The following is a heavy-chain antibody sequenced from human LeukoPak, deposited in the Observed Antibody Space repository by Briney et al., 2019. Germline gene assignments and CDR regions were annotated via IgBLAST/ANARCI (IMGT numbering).Heavy chain of an antibody. V-gene: IGHV3-7*01. D-gene: IGHD6-19*01. J-gene: IGHJ4*02. Sequence: GGSLRLSCVASGFSFSSYWMSWVRQAPGKGLEWVANIKQDGSEKYYVDSVKGRFTIYRDNAKNLVYLQMNSLRAEDTAVYYCARAGQWPAPQQIDYWGQGTLVTVSS. CDR3: ARAGQWPAPQQIDY. CDR1: GFSFSSYW. CDR2: IKQDGSEK.